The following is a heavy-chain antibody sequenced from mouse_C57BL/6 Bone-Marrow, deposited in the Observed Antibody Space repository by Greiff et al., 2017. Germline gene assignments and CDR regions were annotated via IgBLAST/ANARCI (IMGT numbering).Heavy chain of an antibody. CDR1: GYTFTDYY. CDR3: ARLGANSDY. Sequence: EVKLQQSGPVLVKPGASVKMSCKASGYTFTDYYMNWVKQSHGKSLEWIGVINPYNGGTSYNQKFKGKATLTVDKSSSTAYMELNSLTSEDSAVYYCARLGANSDYWGQGTTLTVSS. D-gene: IGHD1-1*02. CDR2: INPYNGGT. V-gene: IGHV1-19*01. J-gene: IGHJ2*01.